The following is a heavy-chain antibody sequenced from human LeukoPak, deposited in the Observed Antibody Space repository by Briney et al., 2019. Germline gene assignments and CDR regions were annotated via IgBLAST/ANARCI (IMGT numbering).Heavy chain of an antibody. CDR1: GYTFTGYY. CDR2: INPNSGGT. D-gene: IGHD2-15*01. CDR3: ARDRKACSGGSCYFRGWFDP. J-gene: IGHJ5*02. Sequence: GASVKVSCKASGYTFTGYYIHWVRQAPGQGLEWMGWINPNSGGTNYAQKFQGRVTMTRDTSISTAYMELSRLRSDDTAVYYCARDRKACSGGSCYFRGWFDPWGQGTLVTVSS. V-gene: IGHV1-2*02.